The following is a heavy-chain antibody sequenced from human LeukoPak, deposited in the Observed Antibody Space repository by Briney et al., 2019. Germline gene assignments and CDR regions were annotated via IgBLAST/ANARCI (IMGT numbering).Heavy chain of an antibody. J-gene: IGHJ4*02. V-gene: IGHV4-39*07. CDR1: GGSISSSSYY. CDR2: IYYSGST. CDR3: ARGLGSGYYGSYFDY. Sequence: PSETLSLTCTVSGGSISSSSYYWGWIRQPPGKGLEWIGSIYYSGSTYYNPSLKSRVTISVDTSKNQFSLKLSSVTAADTAVYYCARGLGSGYYGSYFDYWGQRTLVTVSS. D-gene: IGHD3-22*01.